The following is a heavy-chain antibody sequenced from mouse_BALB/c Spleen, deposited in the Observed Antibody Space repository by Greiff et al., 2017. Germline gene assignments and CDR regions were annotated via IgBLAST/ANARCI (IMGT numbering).Heavy chain of an antibody. V-gene: IGHV5-17*02. Sequence: EVQLVESGGGLVQPGGSRKLSCAASGFTFSSFGMHWVRQAPEKGLEWVAYISSGSSTIYYADTVKGRFTISRDNPKNTLFLQMTSLRSEDTAMYYCAAYYGKGAWFAYWGQGTLVTVSA. CDR1: GFTFSSFG. CDR3: AAYYGKGAWFAY. CDR2: ISSGSSTI. D-gene: IGHD2-10*01. J-gene: IGHJ3*01.